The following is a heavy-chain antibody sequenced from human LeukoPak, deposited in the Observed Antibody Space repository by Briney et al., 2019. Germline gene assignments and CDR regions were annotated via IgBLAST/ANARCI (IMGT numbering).Heavy chain of an antibody. Sequence: GGSLRLSCAASGFTFDDYAMHWVRQAPGKGLEWVSGISWNSGSIGYADSVKGRFTISRDNAENSLYLQMNSLRAEDTALYYCAKDNGVLLSAFDIWGQGTMVTVSS. V-gene: IGHV3-9*01. CDR1: GFTFDDYA. CDR2: ISWNSGSI. CDR3: AKDNGVLLSAFDI. J-gene: IGHJ3*02. D-gene: IGHD2-8*01.